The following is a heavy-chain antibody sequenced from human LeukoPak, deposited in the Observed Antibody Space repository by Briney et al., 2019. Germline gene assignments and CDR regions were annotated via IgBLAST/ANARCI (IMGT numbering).Heavy chain of an antibody. Sequence: GGSLRLSCAASGFTFSDYHMSWIRQAPGKGLEWVSYISSSGNTIYHADSVKGRFTISRDNAKNSLYLQMNSLRAEDTAVYYCARGYSYGWSYWGQGTLVTVSS. CDR2: ISSSGNTI. D-gene: IGHD5-18*01. CDR3: ARGYSYGWSY. J-gene: IGHJ4*02. CDR1: GFTFSDYH. V-gene: IGHV3-11*04.